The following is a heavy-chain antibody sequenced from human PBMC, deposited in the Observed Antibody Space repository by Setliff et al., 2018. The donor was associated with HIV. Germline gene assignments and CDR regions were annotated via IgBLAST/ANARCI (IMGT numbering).Heavy chain of an antibody. D-gene: IGHD3-22*01. V-gene: IGHV4-39*07. CDR1: GDSFSTPTNH. J-gene: IGHJ4*02. CDR2: IYYGGSP. CDR3: ARDPHYYDRSGHYSWFYFDY. Sequence: PSETLSLTCTVSGDSFSTPTNHWGWIRQPPGKGLEWIGNIYYGGSPYYNPSLKSRVTISLDTSSNQSSLKMTSVTAADTAVYFCARDPHYYDRSGHYSWFYFDYWGQGALVTVSS.